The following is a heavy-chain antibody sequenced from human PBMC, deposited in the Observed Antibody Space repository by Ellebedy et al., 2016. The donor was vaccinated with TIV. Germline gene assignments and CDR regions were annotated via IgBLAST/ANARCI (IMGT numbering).Heavy chain of an antibody. J-gene: IGHJ3*02. CDR2: INHSGST. V-gene: IGHV4-34*01. CDR3: ARHPAFEQWLAPNDAFDI. D-gene: IGHD6-19*01. CDR1: GGSFSGYF. Sequence: MPSETLSLTCAVYGGSFSGYFWSWIRQSPGKGLEWIGEINHSGSTTYTASLKSRVTISVDTSKNRFSLKLSSVTAADTAVYYCARHPAFEQWLAPNDAFDIWGQGTMVTVSS.